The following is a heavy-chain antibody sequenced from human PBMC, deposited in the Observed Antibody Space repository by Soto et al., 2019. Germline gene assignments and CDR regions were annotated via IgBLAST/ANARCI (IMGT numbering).Heavy chain of an antibody. D-gene: IGHD3-10*01. CDR1: GYSFTSYW. CDR3: AGGGVRGVITRTRDYYGMDV. CDR2: IYPGDPDT. Sequence: GDSLKISSKGSGYSFTSYWIGWVRQMLGKGLEWMGIIYPGDPDTRYSPSFQGQVTISADKSISTAYLQWSSLKASDTAMYYCAGGGVRGVITRTRDYYGMDVWGQGTTVTVSS. J-gene: IGHJ6*02. V-gene: IGHV5-51*01.